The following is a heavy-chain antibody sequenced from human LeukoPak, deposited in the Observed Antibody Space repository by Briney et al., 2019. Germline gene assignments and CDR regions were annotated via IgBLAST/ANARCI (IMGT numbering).Heavy chain of an antibody. V-gene: IGHV4-39*01. CDR3: ARHPAAGNSYHYGMDV. CDR2: IYYSGNT. CDR1: GGSISSSSYY. Sequence: PSGTLSLTCAVSGGSISSSSYYWGWIRQPPGKDLEWIGTIYYSGNTYYNPSLKSRVTISVDASQNQFSLKLNSVTAADTAVYYCARHPAAGNSYHYGMDVWGQGTTVTVSS. D-gene: IGHD6-13*01. J-gene: IGHJ6*02.